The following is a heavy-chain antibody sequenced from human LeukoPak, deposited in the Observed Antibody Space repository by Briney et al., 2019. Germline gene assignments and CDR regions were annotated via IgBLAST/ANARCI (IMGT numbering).Heavy chain of an antibody. V-gene: IGHV1-46*01. CDR1: GYSFSSYY. D-gene: IGHD3-10*01. CDR3: ARAGSWSSIGGCGY. CDR2: IIPTSGDT. J-gene: IGHJ4*02. Sequence: GASVKVSCKASGYSFSSYYMHWVRQAPGQGLEWMGLIIPTSGDTRFAQKFQGRVTLTRDTSLSTVYMEVSGLRSEDTAIYYCARAGSWSSIGGCGYWGQGTLVTVSS.